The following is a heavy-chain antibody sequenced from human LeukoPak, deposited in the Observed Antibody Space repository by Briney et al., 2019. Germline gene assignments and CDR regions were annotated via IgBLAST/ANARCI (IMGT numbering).Heavy chain of an antibody. CDR2: ISSSSSYI. D-gene: IGHD6-13*01. CDR1: GFTFSSYS. Sequence: GGSLRLSCAASGFTFSSYSMNWVRQAPGKGLEWVSSISSSSSYIYYADSVKGRFTISRDNAKNSLYLQMNSLRAEDTAVYYCAGDLSIAAAGTYYWGQGTLVTVSS. J-gene: IGHJ4*02. CDR3: AGDLSIAAAGTYY. V-gene: IGHV3-21*01.